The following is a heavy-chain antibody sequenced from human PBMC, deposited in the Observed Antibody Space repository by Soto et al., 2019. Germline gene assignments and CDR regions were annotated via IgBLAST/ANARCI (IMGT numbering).Heavy chain of an antibody. Sequence: GGSLRLSCAASGFTFSTYWMHWVRQAPGKGLVWVSRINSDGSSTFYADSVKGRFTISSDKARNTLYLQMNSLRAEDTAVYYCAKQAMIVVVIQETFPVWGQGTTVTVSS. D-gene: IGHD3-22*01. CDR3: AKQAMIVVVIQETFPV. CDR2: INSDGSST. J-gene: IGHJ6*02. V-gene: IGHV3-74*01. CDR1: GFTFSTYW.